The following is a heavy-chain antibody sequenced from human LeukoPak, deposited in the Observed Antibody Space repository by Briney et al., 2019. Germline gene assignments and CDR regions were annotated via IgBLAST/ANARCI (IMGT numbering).Heavy chain of an antibody. J-gene: IGHJ4*02. CDR3: AREVYDYVWGTKYYFDY. CDR2: IKQDGSEK. D-gene: IGHD3-16*01. V-gene: IGHV3-7*01. CDR1: GFTFSSYW. Sequence: PGGSLRLSCAASGFTFSSYWMSWVRQAPGKGLEWVANIKQDGSEKYYVDSVKGRFTISRDNAKNSLYLQMNSLRAEDTAVYYCAREVYDYVWGTKYYFDYWGQGTLVTVSS.